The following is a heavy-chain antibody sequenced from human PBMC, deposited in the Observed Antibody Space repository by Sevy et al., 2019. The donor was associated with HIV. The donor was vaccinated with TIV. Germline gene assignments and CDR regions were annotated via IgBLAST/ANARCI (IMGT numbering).Heavy chain of an antibody. D-gene: IGHD6-13*01. Sequence: GGSLRLSCAASGFTFSSYWMHWVRQAPGKGLVWVSRINSDGSSTSYADSVKGQFTISRDNAKNTLYLQMNSLRAEDTAVYYCARDRSIAAAGTLDAFDIWGQGTMVTVSS. CDR1: GFTFSSYW. J-gene: IGHJ3*02. V-gene: IGHV3-74*01. CDR2: INSDGSST. CDR3: ARDRSIAAAGTLDAFDI.